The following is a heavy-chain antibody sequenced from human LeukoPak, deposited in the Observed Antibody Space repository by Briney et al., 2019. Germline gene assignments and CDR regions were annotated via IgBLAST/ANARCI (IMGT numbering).Heavy chain of an antibody. CDR1: GGSISSYY. J-gene: IGHJ4*02. CDR3: ARESTYCSGGSCYRRPFDY. V-gene: IGHV4-59*01. Sequence: SETLSLPCTVSGGSISSYYWSWIRQPPGKGLEWIGCIYYSGSTNYNPSLKSRVTISVDTSKNQFSLKLSSVTAADTAVYYCARESTYCSGGSCYRRPFDYWGQGTLVTVSS. CDR2: IYYSGST. D-gene: IGHD2-15*01.